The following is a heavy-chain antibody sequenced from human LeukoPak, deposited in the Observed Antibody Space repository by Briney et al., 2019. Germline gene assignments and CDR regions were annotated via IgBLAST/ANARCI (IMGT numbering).Heavy chain of an antibody. CDR3: ARRQGRRGIVGPTILKGAFDI. J-gene: IGHJ3*02. CDR2: ITSSSSII. Sequence: GGSLRLSCAASGFTFSSYSMNWVRQAPGKGLEWVGYITSSSSIIYYSDSVKGRFTISRDDAKNSLYLQMNSLRAEDTAVHYCARRQGRRGIVGPTILKGAFDIWGQGTKVTVSS. V-gene: IGHV3-48*01. D-gene: IGHD1-26*01. CDR1: GFTFSSYS.